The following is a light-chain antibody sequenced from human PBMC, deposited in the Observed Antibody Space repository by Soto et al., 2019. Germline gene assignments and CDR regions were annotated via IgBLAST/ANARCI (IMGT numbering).Light chain of an antibody. CDR1: EDIRSG. Sequence: GDRVTITCRASEDIRSGLAWYQQKAGKAPKLLIYDASSLESGVSSRFSGSGSGTDVTFTISSLQPEDFATYYCQQFNSFPITFGGGTKVEI. J-gene: IGKJ4*01. CDR3: QQFNSFPIT. CDR2: DAS. V-gene: IGKV1-13*02.